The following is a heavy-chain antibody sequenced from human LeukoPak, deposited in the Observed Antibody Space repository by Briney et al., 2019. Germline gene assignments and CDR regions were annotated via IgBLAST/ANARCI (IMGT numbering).Heavy chain of an antibody. V-gene: IGHV4-34*01. J-gene: IGHJ5*02. D-gene: IGHD5-24*01. Sequence: PSETLSLTCAVYGGSFSGYYWSWIRQPPGKGLEWIGEINHSGSTNYNPSLKSRVTISVDTSKNQFSLKLSSVTAADTAVYYCARAPGWLQLRWWFDPWGQGTLVTVSS. CDR3: ARAPGWLQLRWWFDP. CDR2: INHSGST. CDR1: GGSFSGYY.